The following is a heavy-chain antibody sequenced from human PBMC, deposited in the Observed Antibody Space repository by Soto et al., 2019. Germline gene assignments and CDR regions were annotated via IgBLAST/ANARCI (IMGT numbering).Heavy chain of an antibody. CDR3: ARTFSSSQPYNWFDP. CDR1: GGSIGSYY. J-gene: IGHJ5*02. CDR2: IYYSGST. D-gene: IGHD6-6*01. V-gene: IGHV4-59*01. Sequence: PSETLSLTCSVSGGSIGSYYWSWIRQPTGKGLEWIGYIYYSGSTNYNPSLQSRVTMSVDTSKNQFSLKLTSVTAADMAVYYCARTFSSSQPYNWFDPWGQGTLVTVSS.